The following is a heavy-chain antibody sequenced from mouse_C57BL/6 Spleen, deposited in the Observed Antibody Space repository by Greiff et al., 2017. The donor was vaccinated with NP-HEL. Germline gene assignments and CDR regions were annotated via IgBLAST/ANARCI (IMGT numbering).Heavy chain of an antibody. Sequence: QVQLQQSGPELVKPGASVKISCKASGYAFSSSWMNWVKQRPGKGLEWIGRIYPGDGDTNYNGKFKGKATLTADKSSSTAYMQLSSLTSEDSAVYYCARKRWYFDVWGTGTTVTVSS. CDR3: ARKRWYFDV. J-gene: IGHJ1*03. CDR1: GYAFSSSW. CDR2: IYPGDGDT. V-gene: IGHV1-82*01.